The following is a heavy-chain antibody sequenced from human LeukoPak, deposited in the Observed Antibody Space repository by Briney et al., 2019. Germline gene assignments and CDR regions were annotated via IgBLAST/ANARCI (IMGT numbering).Heavy chain of an antibody. CDR1: GFTFDDYA. V-gene: IGHV3-43D*04. J-gene: IGHJ4*02. D-gene: IGHD2-21*01. Sequence: GGSLRLSCAASGFTFDDYAMHWVRQAPGKGLEWVSLITYDGGATFYADSVKGRFTISRDNSRNSLSLRMNSLKIGDSALYYRAKERDRVIDYWGQGTLVTVSS. CDR2: ITYDGGAT. CDR3: AKERDRVIDY.